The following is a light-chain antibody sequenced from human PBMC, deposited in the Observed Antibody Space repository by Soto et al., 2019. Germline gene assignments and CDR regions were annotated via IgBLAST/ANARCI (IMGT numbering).Light chain of an antibody. CDR3: QQYSSSST. V-gene: IGKV1-5*03. CDR2: RMS. Sequence: DIRMTQSPSTLSASVGGRVTITCRASHSVSPWLAWYQQKPGKAPKLLIYRMSSLQNGVPARFSGRGSGTDFFLTISNLQPDDFATYYCQQYSSSSTFGQGTRVELK. CDR1: HSVSPW. J-gene: IGKJ1*01.